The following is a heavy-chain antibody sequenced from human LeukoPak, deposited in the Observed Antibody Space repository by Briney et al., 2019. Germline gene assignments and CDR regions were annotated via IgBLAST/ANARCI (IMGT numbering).Heavy chain of an antibody. Sequence: GGSLKLSCAASGFPANKYEMHWVRQAPGKGLEWVSYIDAGATSTNYADPVWGRFTLSRDNAQNSVHLQMNSLRDEDTAVYYCVRGRLLRSTKYFDYWGQGALVTVSS. CDR1: GFPANKYE. D-gene: IGHD2-21*02. CDR3: VRGRLLRSTKYFDY. CDR2: IDAGATST. V-gene: IGHV3-48*03. J-gene: IGHJ4*02.